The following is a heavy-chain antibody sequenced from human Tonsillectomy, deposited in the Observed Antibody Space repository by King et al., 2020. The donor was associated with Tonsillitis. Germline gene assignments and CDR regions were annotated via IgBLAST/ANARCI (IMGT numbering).Heavy chain of an antibody. CDR2: IKEDGREK. D-gene: IGHD6-19*01. Sequence: QLVQSGGGLVQPGGSLRLSCAASGFTFSSYWMSWVRQAPGKGREWVANIKEDGREKYYVDSLKGRFTISRDNAKNSLYLQMNSRRAEDTAVYYCARESYEAGHGFDYWGQGTLVTVSS. V-gene: IGHV3-7*03. CDR1: GFTFSSYW. CDR3: ARESYEAGHGFDY. J-gene: IGHJ4*02.